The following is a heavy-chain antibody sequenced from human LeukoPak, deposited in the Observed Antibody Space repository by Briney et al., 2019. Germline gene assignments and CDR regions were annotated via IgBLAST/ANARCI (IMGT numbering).Heavy chain of an antibody. CDR3: ARSPPIGIVVVPAAIFLDY. V-gene: IGHV1-46*01. CDR2: INPSGGST. Sequence: ASVKVSCKASGYTFTSYYMHWVRQAPGQGLDWMGIINPSGGSTSYAQKFQGRVTMTRDMSTSTVYMELSSLRSEDTAVYYCARSPPIGIVVVPAAIFLDYWGQGTLVTVSS. J-gene: IGHJ4*02. CDR1: GYTFTSYY. D-gene: IGHD2-2*01.